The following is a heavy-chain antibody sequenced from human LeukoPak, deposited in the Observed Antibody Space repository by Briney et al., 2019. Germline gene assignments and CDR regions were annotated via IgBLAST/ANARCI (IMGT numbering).Heavy chain of an antibody. CDR1: GFTFSSYA. Sequence: GGSLRLSCAASGFTFSSYAMSWVRQAPGKGLEWVSAISGSGGSTYYADSVKGRFTISRDNSKNTLYLQMNSLRAEDTAVHYCAKDLPLYGDYAYDYWGQGTLVTVSS. V-gene: IGHV3-23*01. D-gene: IGHD4-17*01. J-gene: IGHJ4*02. CDR2: ISGSGGST. CDR3: AKDLPLYGDYAYDY.